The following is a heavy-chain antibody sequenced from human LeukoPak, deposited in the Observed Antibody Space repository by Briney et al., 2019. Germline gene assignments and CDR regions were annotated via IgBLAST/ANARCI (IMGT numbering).Heavy chain of an antibody. D-gene: IGHD2-15*01. Sequence: ASVKVSCKASGYTFTSYGISWVRRAPGQGLEWMGWINPNSGGTNSAQKFQGRVTMTRDTSISTAYMELSSLTFDDTAVYYCGRGTIAVVAADLRTDQWGQGTLVIVSS. CDR1: GYTFTSYG. V-gene: IGHV1-2*02. J-gene: IGHJ4*02. CDR3: GRGTIAVVAADLRTDQ. CDR2: INPNSGGT.